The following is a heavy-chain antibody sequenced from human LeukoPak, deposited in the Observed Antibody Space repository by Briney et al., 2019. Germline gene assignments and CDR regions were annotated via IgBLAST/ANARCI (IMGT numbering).Heavy chain of an antibody. CDR1: GFTFSNYG. CDR2: IATAGDP. CDR3: ARGGYAGRESYFDY. J-gene: IGHJ4*02. D-gene: IGHD2-2*01. V-gene: IGHV3-13*05. Sequence: GRSLRLSCAASGFTFSNYGIHWVRQATGKGLEWVSAIATAGDPYYPGSVKGRFTISRENAKNSLYLQMNSLRAGDTAVYYCARGGYAGRESYFDYWGQGTLVTVSS.